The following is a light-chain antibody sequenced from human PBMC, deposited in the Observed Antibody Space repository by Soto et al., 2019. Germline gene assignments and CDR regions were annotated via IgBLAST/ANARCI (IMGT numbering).Light chain of an antibody. CDR3: QQRSQWPWVT. CDR2: DAS. Sequence: EIVLTQSPATLSLSPGERATLSCRASQSVSSYLAWYQQKPGQDPRLLIYDASNRATGIPARFSGSGSGTDFTITISSLEPEDFGVYYCQQRSQWPWVTFGGGTKVEIK. CDR1: QSVSSY. J-gene: IGKJ4*01. V-gene: IGKV3-11*01.